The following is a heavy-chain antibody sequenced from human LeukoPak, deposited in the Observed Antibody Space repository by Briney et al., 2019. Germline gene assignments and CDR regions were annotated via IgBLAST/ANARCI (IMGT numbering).Heavy chain of an antibody. D-gene: IGHD1-26*01. CDR3: ASLSGSYSRGYFDY. CDR1: GGSISRSIYH. V-gene: IGHV4-39*01. Sequence: PSETLSLTCTVSGGSISRSIYHWGWIRQPPGKGLEWIGSIYYSGSTYYNPSLKSRVTISVDASRNQSSLKLNSVTAADTAVYYCASLSGSYSRGYFDYWGQGTLVPVSS. J-gene: IGHJ4*02. CDR2: IYYSGST.